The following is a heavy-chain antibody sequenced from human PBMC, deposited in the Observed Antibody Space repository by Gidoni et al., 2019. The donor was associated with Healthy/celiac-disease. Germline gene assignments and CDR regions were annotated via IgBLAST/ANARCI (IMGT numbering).Heavy chain of an antibody. J-gene: IGHJ6*03. D-gene: IGHD2-2*01. Sequence: QVQLVQSGAEVKKPVASVKVSCKASGYPFTSYDINWVRQATGKGSEWMGWMNPNSGNTGYAQKFQGRVTMTRNTSISTAYMERSSLRSEDTAVYYCARGQLAQYYYYYMDVWGKGTTVTVSS. V-gene: IGHV1-8*01. CDR2: MNPNSGNT. CDR3: ARGQLAQYYYYYMDV. CDR1: GYPFTSYD.